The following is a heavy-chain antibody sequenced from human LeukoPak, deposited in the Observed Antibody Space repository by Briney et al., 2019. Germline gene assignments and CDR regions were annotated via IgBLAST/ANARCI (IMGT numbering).Heavy chain of an antibody. V-gene: IGHV3-7*01. Sequence: GGSLRLSCAASGFIFSDFWMTWVRQAPGKGLEWVANIKGDGSEGNYVDSVKGRFTVSRDNAKNLLYLQLNNLRAEDTAVYYCAKGVDDFVAVTAALVDYFDSWGPGTLVSVSS. D-gene: IGHD2-2*01. J-gene: IGHJ4*02. CDR3: AKGVDDFVAVTAALVDYFDS. CDR1: GFIFSDFW. CDR2: IKGDGSEG.